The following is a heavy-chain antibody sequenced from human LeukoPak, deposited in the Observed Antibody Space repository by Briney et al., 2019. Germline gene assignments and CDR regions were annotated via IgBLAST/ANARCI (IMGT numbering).Heavy chain of an antibody. D-gene: IGHD6-6*01. V-gene: IGHV4-39*01. CDR3: ARRGIAARTYFDY. CDR1: GGSISSSSYY. Sequence: PSETLSLTCTVSGGSISSSSYYWGWIRQPPGKGLEWIGSIYYSGSTYYNPSLKSRVTISVDTSKNQFSLKLSSVTAADTAVYYCARRGIAARTYFDYWGQGTLVTVSS. CDR2: IYYSGST. J-gene: IGHJ4*02.